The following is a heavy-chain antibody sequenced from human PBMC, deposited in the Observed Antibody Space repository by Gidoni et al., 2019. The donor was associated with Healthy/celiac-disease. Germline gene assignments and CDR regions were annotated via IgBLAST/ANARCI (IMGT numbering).Heavy chain of an antibody. D-gene: IGHD2-15*01. CDR3: ARGTYCSGGSCRTYNWFDP. CDR2: IYHSGST. V-gene: IGHV4-4*02. Sequence: QVQLQESVPGLVKPSATLSLTCAVSGGPSSSITRWSWVRQPPGKGLEWIGEIYHSGSTNYNPSLKSRVTISVDKSKNQFSLKLSSVTAADTAVYYCARGTYCSGGSCRTYNWFDPWGQGTLVTVSS. CDR1: GGPSSSITR. J-gene: IGHJ5*02.